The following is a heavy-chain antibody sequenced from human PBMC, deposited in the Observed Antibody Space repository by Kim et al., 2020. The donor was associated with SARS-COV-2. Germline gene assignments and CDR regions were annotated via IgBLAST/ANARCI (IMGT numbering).Heavy chain of an antibody. CDR3: ARDVLGLGPLRYDSSGYLN. CDR2: INAGNGNT. Sequence: ASVKVSCKASGYTFTSYAMHWVRQAPGQRLEWMGWINAGNGNTKYSQKFQGRVTITRDTSASTAYMELSSLRSEDTAVYYCARDVLGLGPLRYDSSGYLNWGQGTLVTVSS. D-gene: IGHD3-22*01. V-gene: IGHV1-3*01. CDR1: GYTFTSYA. J-gene: IGHJ4*02.